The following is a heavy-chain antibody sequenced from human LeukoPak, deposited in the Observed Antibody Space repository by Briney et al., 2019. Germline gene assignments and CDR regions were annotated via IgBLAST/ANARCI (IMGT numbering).Heavy chain of an antibody. J-gene: IGHJ4*02. Sequence: TGGSLRLSCAASGFTFSSYAMSWVRQAPGKGLEWVSGISNTGGSTYDAYYADSVKGRFTISRDNSKNTLYLQMNSLRAEDTAVYYCAKPISGWYRFANWGQGTLVTVSS. V-gene: IGHV3-23*01. D-gene: IGHD6-19*01. CDR2: ISNTGGSTYDA. CDR1: GFTFSSYA. CDR3: AKPISGWYRFAN.